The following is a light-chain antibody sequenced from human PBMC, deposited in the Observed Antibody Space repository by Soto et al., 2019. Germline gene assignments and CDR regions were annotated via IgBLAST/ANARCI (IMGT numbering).Light chain of an antibody. Sequence: VLTQSPATLSLSPGEAATLSCRATENVGNNLSWYQQRPGQAPRLLIYGSSTRAAGVPPRFSGSGSGTEFTLTISSLQAEDVAVYYCQQYYSIPFTFGQGTKLEI. CDR1: ENVGNN. CDR2: GSS. V-gene: IGKV3-15*01. J-gene: IGKJ2*01. CDR3: QQYYSIPFT.